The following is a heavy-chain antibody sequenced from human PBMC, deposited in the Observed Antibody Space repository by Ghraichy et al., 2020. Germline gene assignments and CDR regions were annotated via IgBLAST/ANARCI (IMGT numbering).Heavy chain of an antibody. CDR2: INSGGTYM. V-gene: IGHV3-21*06. CDR1: GFSFSTSS. J-gene: IGHJ4*02. CDR3: VRELSHQGKDY. Sequence: GASLRLSCAASGFSFSTSSMEWVRQAAGKGLEWVSSINSGGTYMYHADSVKGRFTISRDNTKNSLYLQMNNLRAEDTAVYYCVRELSHQGKDYWGQGTLVTVS. D-gene: IGHD2/OR15-2a*01.